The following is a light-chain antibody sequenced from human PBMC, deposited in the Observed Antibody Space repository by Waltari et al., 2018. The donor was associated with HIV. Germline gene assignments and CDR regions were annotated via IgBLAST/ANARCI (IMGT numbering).Light chain of an antibody. CDR3: AAWDDSLNGWV. CDR2: SNN. CDR1: RSNIGSNT. J-gene: IGLJ3*02. Sequence: QSVLTQPPSASGTPGQRVTISCSGSRSNIGSNTVSWYQQPPGTAPKLFFYSNNHRPSGVPYRFAGSKSGTSASLAISGLQSEDEADYYCAAWDDSLNGWVFGGGTKLTVV. V-gene: IGLV1-44*01.